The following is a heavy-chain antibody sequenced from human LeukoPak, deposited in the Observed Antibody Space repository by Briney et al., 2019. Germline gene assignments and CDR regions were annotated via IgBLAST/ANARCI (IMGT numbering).Heavy chain of an antibody. CDR2: IIPIFGTA. CDR3: ARDLFRFSSSGDWFDP. CDR1: GGTFSSYA. D-gene: IGHD6-6*01. J-gene: IGHJ5*02. V-gene: IGHV1-69*05. Sequence: GASVKVSCKASGGTFSSYAISWVRQAPGQGLEWMGGIIPIFGTANYAQKFQGRVTITTDESTSTAYMELRSLRSDDTAVYYCARDLFRFSSSGDWFDPWGQGTLVTVSS.